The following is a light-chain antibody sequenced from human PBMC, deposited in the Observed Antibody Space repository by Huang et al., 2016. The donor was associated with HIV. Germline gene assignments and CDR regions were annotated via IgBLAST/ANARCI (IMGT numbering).Light chain of an antibody. CDR3: HQRAGWPL. CDR1: QTISSY. CDR2: DKA. V-gene: IGKV3-11*01. J-gene: IGKJ4*02. Sequence: EVVLTQSPATLSLSPGERATLSCRASQTISSYLAWYQHKPGQPPRLLIYDKAKRATGIPARFSGSVSVTDFTLTISSLEPEDFAVYYCHQRAGWPLFGGGTKVEIK.